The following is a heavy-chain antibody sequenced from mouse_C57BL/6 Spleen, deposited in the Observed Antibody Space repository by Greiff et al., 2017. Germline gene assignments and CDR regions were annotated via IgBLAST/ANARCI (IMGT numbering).Heavy chain of an antibody. J-gene: IGHJ1*03. Sequence: EVKLVESGGGLVKPGGSLKLSCAASGFTFSSYAMSWVRQTPEKRLEWVATISDGGSYTYYPDNVKGRFTISGDNAKNNLYLQMSHLKSEDTAMYYCATVVATRYFDVWGTGTTVTVSS. V-gene: IGHV5-4*03. D-gene: IGHD1-1*01. CDR1: GFTFSSYA. CDR3: ATVVATRYFDV. CDR2: ISDGGSYT.